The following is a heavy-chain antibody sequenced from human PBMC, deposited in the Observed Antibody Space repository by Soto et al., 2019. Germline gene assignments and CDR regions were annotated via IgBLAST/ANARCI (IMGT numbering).Heavy chain of an antibody. CDR3: ARSGLEGSSWNIFYYYYGMDV. Sequence: GASVKVSCKASGYTFTGYYMHWLRQAPGQGLEWMGWINPNSGGTNYAQKFQGRVTMTRDTSISTAYMELSRLRSDDTAVYYCARSGLEGSSWNIFYYYYGMDVWGQGTTVTFSS. CDR1: GYTFTGYY. D-gene: IGHD6-13*01. CDR2: INPNSGGT. V-gene: IGHV1-2*02. J-gene: IGHJ6*02.